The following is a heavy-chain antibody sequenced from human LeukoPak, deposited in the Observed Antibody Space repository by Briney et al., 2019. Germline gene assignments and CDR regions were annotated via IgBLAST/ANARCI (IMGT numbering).Heavy chain of an antibody. D-gene: IGHD2-21*02. V-gene: IGHV4-59*08. CDR2: IYYSGST. CDR1: GGSISSYY. CDR3: ARHQRLLPEYYFDY. Sequence: PSETLSLTCTVSGGSISSYYWSWIRQPPGKGLEWIGHIYYSGSTNYNPSLKSRVTISVDTSKNQFSLKLSSVTAADTAVYYCARHQRLLPEYYFDYWGQGTLVTVSS. J-gene: IGHJ4*02.